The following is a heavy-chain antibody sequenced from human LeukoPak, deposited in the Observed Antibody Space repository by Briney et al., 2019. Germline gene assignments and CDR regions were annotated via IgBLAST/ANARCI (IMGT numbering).Heavy chain of an antibody. J-gene: IGHJ4*02. CDR1: GFTFSNYA. D-gene: IGHD5-18*01. V-gene: IGHV3-23*01. CDR3: ARVVNGYGPVDY. Sequence: GGSLRLSCAASGFTFSNYAMNWVRQAPGKGLEWVSLISSSGANAYYADSVRGRFTISRDKSKNTVSLQMNSLRGEDTALYYCARVVNGYGPVDYWGQGTLVTVSS. CDR2: ISSSGANA.